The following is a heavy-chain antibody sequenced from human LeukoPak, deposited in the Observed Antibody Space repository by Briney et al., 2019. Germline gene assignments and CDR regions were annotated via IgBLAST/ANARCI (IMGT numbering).Heavy chain of an antibody. Sequence: GGSLRLSCAASRFTFNNYAMSWVRQAPGEGREWVSAISASGGTTYYADSVKGRFTISRDNSENTLFLQMNSLRAEDTAVYYCAKEPREYCSSTSCPNWFDSWGQGTLVTVSS. CDR3: AKEPREYCSSTSCPNWFDS. CDR1: RFTFNNYA. D-gene: IGHD2-2*01. J-gene: IGHJ5*01. V-gene: IGHV3-23*01. CDR2: ISASGGTT.